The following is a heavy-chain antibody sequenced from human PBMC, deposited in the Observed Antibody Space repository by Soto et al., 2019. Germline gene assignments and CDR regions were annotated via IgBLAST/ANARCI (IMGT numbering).Heavy chain of an antibody. D-gene: IGHD3-22*01. Sequence: ASVEVSFKSSASTFTRNGSSWVRQELGQGLEWMGWISPNSGNTKYAQKLQGRVIMTTDTSTSTAYMELRSLRSDDTAVYYCVKDRDSNSWPSRDVWGPGTTVTVS. CDR3: VKDRDSNSWPSRDV. CDR2: ISPNSGNT. V-gene: IGHV1-18*01. CDR1: ASTFTRNG. J-gene: IGHJ6*02.